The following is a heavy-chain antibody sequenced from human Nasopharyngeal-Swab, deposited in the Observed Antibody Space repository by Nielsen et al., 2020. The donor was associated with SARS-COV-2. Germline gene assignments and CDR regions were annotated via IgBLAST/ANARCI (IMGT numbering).Heavy chain of an antibody. CDR1: GGSISSYY. CDR2: IYYSGST. Sequence: SETLSLTCTVSGGSISSYYWSWIRQPPGKGLEWIGYIYYSGSTNYNPSLKSRVTISLDTSKTQFSLKLRSVTAADTAVYYCARHYGHVVVTDNWFDPWGQGTLVTVSS. V-gene: IGHV4-59*08. J-gene: IGHJ5*02. D-gene: IGHD2-21*02. CDR3: ARHYGHVVVTDNWFDP.